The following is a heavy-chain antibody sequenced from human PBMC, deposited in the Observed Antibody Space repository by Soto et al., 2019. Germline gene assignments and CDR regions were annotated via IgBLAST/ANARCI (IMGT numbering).Heavy chain of an antibody. CDR2: IYYSGST. Sequence: SETLSLTCTVSGGSISSGGYYWNWIRQHPGKGLEWIGYIYYSGSTNYNASLQSRVTVSVDASKYQFSLNLTSVTAADTAVYYCARHFSVDYFDYWGQGALVTVSS. CDR1: GGSISSGGYY. CDR3: ARHFSVDYFDY. J-gene: IGHJ4*02. V-gene: IGHV4-31*03.